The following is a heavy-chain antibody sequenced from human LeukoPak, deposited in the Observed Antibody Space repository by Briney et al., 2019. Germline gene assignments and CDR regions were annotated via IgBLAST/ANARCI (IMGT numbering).Heavy chain of an antibody. D-gene: IGHD3-16*02. CDR3: AKDQARLRLGELSLYPTNY. J-gene: IGHJ4*02. Sequence: QPGRSLRLSCAASGFTFSSYGMHWVRQAPGKGLEWVAVISYDGSNKYYADSVKGRFTISRDNSKNTLYLQMNSLRAEDTAVYYCAKDQARLRLGELSLYPTNYWGQGTLVTVSS. CDR2: ISYDGSNK. V-gene: IGHV3-30*18. CDR1: GFTFSSYG.